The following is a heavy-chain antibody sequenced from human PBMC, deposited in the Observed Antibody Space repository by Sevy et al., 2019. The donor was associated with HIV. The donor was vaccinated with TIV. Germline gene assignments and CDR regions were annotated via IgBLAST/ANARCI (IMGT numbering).Heavy chain of an antibody. J-gene: IGHJ4*02. CDR1: GFTVSSNY. CDR2: IYSGGST. CDR3: AREVDGAFDY. Sequence: GGSLRLSCAASGFTVSSNYMSWVRQAPGKGLEWVSVIYSGGSTYYADSVKGRFTISRDNSKNTLYLQMNSLRAEDTAVYYGAREVDGAFDYWGQGTLVTVSS. D-gene: IGHD2-8*01. V-gene: IGHV3-53*01.